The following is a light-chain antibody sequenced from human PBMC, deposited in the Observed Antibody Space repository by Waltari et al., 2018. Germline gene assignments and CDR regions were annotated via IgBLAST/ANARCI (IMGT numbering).Light chain of an antibody. CDR2: TAS. CDR1: QSISTY. J-gene: IGKJ2*01. V-gene: IGKV1-39*01. Sequence: DIQMIQSPSSLSASVGDRVTITCRASQSISTYLNWYQQKPGKAPKLLIYTASSLQSGIPSTFSGSGSGTDFTLTISSLQPEDVATYYCQQSYSTPYTFGRGTKLEI. CDR3: QQSYSTPYT.